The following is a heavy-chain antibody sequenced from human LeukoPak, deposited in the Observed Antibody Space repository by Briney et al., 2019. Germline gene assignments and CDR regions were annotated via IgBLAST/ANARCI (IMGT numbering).Heavy chain of an antibody. CDR3: ASGGHRGWFDP. CDR1: GGSFSGYY. J-gene: IGHJ5*02. Sequence: TSETLSLTCAVYGGSFSGYYWSWIRQPPGKGLEWIGEINHSGGTNYNPSLKSRVTISVDTSKNQFSLKLSSVTAADTAVYYCASGGHRGWFDPWGQGTLVTVSS. CDR2: INHSGGT. V-gene: IGHV4-34*01.